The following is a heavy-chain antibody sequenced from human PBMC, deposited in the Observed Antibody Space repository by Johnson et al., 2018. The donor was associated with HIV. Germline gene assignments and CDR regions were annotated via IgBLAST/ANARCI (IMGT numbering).Heavy chain of an antibody. CDR1: GFTFSSYG. D-gene: IGHD2-8*01. J-gene: IGHJ3*02. CDR3: AKGLVYADPDDAFDI. CDR2: IRYDGSNK. Sequence: QVLLVESGGGVVQPGRSLRLSCAASGFTFSSYGMHWVRQAPGKGLEWVAFIRYDGSNKYYADSVKGRFTISRDNSKNTLYLQMNSLRAEDTAVYYCAKGLVYADPDDAFDIWGQGTMVTVSS. V-gene: IGHV3-30*02.